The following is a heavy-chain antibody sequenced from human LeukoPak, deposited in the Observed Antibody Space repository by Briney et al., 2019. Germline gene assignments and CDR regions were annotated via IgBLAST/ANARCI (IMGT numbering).Heavy chain of an antibody. CDR2: ISGFNGNT. CDR1: GYSFTTYG. D-gene: IGHD2-15*01. CDR3: ARVCSGGSCLDS. J-gene: IGHJ5*01. V-gene: IGHV1-18*01. Sequence: ASVKVSCKASGYSFTTYGISWVRQAPGQGFEWMGWISGFNGNTNYAQNLQGRVTMTRSASTDIAYMELSSLTSEDTAVYYCARVCSGGSCLDSWGQGTLVTVSS.